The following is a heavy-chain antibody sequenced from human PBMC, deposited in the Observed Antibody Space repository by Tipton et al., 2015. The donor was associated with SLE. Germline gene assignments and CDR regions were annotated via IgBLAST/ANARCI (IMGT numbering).Heavy chain of an antibody. V-gene: IGHV4-59*08. D-gene: IGHD1-14*01. CDR1: DDSISNYY. J-gene: IGHJ3*01. Sequence: GLVKPSETLSLTCTVSDDSISNYYWSWIRQPPGKGLEWIGYIYYTGSTNSNPSLKSRVTISVDTSKNQFSLTLRSVTAADTAVYFCARSGSAFDVWGQGTVVTVSS. CDR3: ARSGSAFDV. CDR2: IYYTGST.